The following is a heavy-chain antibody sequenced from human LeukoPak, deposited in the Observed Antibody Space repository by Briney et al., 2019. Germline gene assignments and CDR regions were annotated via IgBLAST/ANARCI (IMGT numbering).Heavy chain of an antibody. CDR2: INHSGST. Sequence: SETLSLTCAVYGGSFSGYYWSWIRQPPGKGLEWIGEINHSGSTNYNPSLKSRVTISVDTSKNQFSLKLSSVTAADTAVYYCATYLYCSSTSCKRSGAFDIWGQGTMATVSS. V-gene: IGHV4-34*01. CDR3: ATYLYCSSTSCKRSGAFDI. CDR1: GGSFSGYY. J-gene: IGHJ3*02. D-gene: IGHD2-2*01.